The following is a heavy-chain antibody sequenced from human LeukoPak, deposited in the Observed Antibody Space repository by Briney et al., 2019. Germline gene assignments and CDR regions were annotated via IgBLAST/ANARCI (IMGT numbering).Heavy chain of an antibody. Sequence: SEALSLTRTVSGGSISSSSYYWGWIRQPPGKGLEWIGSIYYSGSTYYNPSLKSRVTLSVDTSKNQFSLKLSSVTAADTAVYYCARSVVVPAAPRLWGQGTLVTVSS. V-gene: IGHV4-39*01. CDR3: ARSVVVPAAPRL. CDR1: GGSISSSSYY. CDR2: IYYSGST. D-gene: IGHD2-2*01. J-gene: IGHJ4*02.